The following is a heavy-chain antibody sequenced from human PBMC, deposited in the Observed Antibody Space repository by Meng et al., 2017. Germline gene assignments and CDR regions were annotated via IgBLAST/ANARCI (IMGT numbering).Heavy chain of an antibody. CDR3: ARFGGIVATISAFDY. D-gene: IGHD5-12*01. CDR1: GYTFTGNY. CDR2: INPNSGGT. Sequence: QVQLIRSCGGVKKPGASVKVSCKAYGYTFTGNYMHWVRQAPGQGLEWMGRINPNSGGTNYAQKFQGRVTMTRDTSISTAYMELSRLRSDDTAVYYCARFGGIVATISAFDYWGQGTLVTASS. J-gene: IGHJ4*02. V-gene: IGHV1-2*06.